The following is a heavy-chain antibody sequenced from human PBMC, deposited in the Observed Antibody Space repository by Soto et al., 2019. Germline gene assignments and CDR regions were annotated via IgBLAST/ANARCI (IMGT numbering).Heavy chain of an antibody. Sequence: ASVKVSCKASGYTFTSYYMHWVRQAPGQGLEWMGIINPSGGSTSYAQKFQGRVTMTRDTSTSTVYMELSSLRSEDTAVYYCARDVGLTYYYDSKGRNDAFDIWGQGXMVTVSS. CDR3: ARDVGLTYYYDSKGRNDAFDI. CDR1: GYTFTSYY. CDR2: INPSGGST. D-gene: IGHD3-22*01. J-gene: IGHJ3*02. V-gene: IGHV1-46*01.